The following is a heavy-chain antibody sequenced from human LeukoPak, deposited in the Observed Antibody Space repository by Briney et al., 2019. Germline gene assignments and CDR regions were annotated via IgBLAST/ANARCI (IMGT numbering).Heavy chain of an antibody. D-gene: IGHD3-22*01. CDR3: ARGAKLRPYYYDSSGLVI. V-gene: IGHV4-30-2*01. CDR2: IYHSGST. CDR1: GGSISSGGFS. Sequence: PSQTLSLTCGVSGGSISSGGFSWSWIRQPPGKGLEWIGYIYHSGSTNYNPSLKSRVTISVDTSKNQFSLKLSSVTAADTAVYYCARGAKLRPYYYDSSGLVIWGQGTMVTVSS. J-gene: IGHJ3*02.